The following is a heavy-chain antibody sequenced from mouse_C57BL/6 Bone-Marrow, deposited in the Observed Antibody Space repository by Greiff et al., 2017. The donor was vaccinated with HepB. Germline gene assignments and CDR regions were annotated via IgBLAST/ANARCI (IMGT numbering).Heavy chain of an antibody. Sequence: QVQLQQPGAELVRPGSSVKLSCKASGYTFTSYWMHWVKQRPIQGLEWIGNIDPSDSETHYNQKFKDKATLTVDKSSSTAYMQLSSLTSEDSAVYYCARRSYSNYTRAWFAYWGQGTLVTVSA. J-gene: IGHJ3*01. CDR3: ARRSYSNYTRAWFAY. CDR2: IDPSDSET. D-gene: IGHD2-5*01. V-gene: IGHV1-52*01. CDR1: GYTFTSYW.